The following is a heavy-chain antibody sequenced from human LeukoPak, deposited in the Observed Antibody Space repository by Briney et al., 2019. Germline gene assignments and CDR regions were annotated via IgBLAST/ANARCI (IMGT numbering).Heavy chain of an antibody. J-gene: IGHJ4*02. CDR3: ARHTTSGWYQVVY. V-gene: IGHV4-59*01. CDR1: GGSISTYF. CDR2: SYHRGST. D-gene: IGHD6-19*01. Sequence: SETLSLTCTVSGGSISTYFWGWIRQSPGKGLEWIGWSYHRGSTSYNSSLKSRVAISVDTSKNQFSLKLSSVTAADTAVYYCARHTTSGWYQVVYWGQGTLVTVSS.